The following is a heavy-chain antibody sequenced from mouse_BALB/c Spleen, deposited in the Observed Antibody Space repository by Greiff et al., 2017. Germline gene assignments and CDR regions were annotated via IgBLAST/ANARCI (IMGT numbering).Heavy chain of an antibody. CDR1: GYTFTDYA. CDR3: ARTVYFYYAMDY. J-gene: IGHJ4*01. D-gene: IGHD2-1*01. V-gene: IGHV1S137*01. CDR2: ISTYYGDA. Sequence: QVQLQQSGAELVRPGVSVKISCKGSGYTFTDYAMHWVKQSPAKSLEWIGVISTYYGDASYDQKFTGKATMTVDKASSTAYMELARLTSEDSAVYYCARTVYFYYAMDYWGQGTSVTVSS.